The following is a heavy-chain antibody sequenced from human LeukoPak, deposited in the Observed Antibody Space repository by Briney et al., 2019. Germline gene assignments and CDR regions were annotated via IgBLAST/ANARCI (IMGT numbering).Heavy chain of an antibody. V-gene: IGHV1-69*05. D-gene: IGHD6-13*01. J-gene: IGHJ6*03. CDR1: GGTFSSYA. CDR2: IIPIFGTA. Sequence: GASVKVSCKASGGTFSSYAISWVRQAPGQGLERMGGIIPIFGTANYAQKFQGRVTITTDESTSTAYMELSSMRSEDTAVYYCANSSSWNYYYYMDVWGKGTTVTVSS. CDR3: ANSSSWNYYYYMDV.